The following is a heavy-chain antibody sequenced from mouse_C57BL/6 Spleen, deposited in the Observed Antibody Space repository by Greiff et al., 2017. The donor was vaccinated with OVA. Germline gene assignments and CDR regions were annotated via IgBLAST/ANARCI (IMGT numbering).Heavy chain of an antibody. J-gene: IGHJ3*01. D-gene: IGHD1-1*01. CDR3: ANYYGSSAFAY. CDR2: IYPSDSET. CDR1: GYTFTSYW. V-gene: IGHV1-61*01. Sequence: VQLQQPGAELVRPGSSVKLSCKASGYTFTSYWMDWVKQRPGQGLEWIGNIYPSDSETHYNQKFKDKATLTVDKSSSTAYMQLSSLTSEDAAVYYCANYYGSSAFAYWGQGTLVTVSA.